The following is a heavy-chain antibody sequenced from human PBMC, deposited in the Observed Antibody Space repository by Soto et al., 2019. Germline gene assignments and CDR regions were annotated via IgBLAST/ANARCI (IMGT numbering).Heavy chain of an antibody. D-gene: IGHD6-6*01. V-gene: IGHV3-33*01. J-gene: IGHJ6*02. CDR2: IWYDGSNK. Sequence: GGSLRLSCAASGFTFSSYGMHWVRQAPGKGLEWVAVIWYDGSNKYYADSVKGRFTISRDNSKNTLYLQMNSLRAEDTAVYYCARASAPAARRDYYYGMDVWGQGTTVTVSS. CDR1: GFTFSSYG. CDR3: ARASAPAARRDYYYGMDV.